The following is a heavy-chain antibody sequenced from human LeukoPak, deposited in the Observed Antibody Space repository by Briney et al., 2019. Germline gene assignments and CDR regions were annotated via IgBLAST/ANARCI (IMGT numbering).Heavy chain of an antibody. CDR3: ARERYSTIQNDGLDM. D-gene: IGHD6-13*01. V-gene: IGHV3-21*01. Sequence: GGSLRLSCAASGFTFSSHFINWVRQAPGRGLEWVSSIGSGGNFIYYADSVKGRFTISRDNAKSSLYLQMNSLRAEDTAVYYCARERYSTIQNDGLDMWGQGTMVIVSS. CDR1: GFTFSSHF. J-gene: IGHJ3*02. CDR2: IGSGGNFI.